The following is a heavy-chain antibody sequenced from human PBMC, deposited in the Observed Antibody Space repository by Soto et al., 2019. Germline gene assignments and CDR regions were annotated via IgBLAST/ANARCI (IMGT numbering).Heavy chain of an antibody. Sequence: GASVKVSCKASGYTFTGYYMHWVRQAPGQGLEGMGWINPNSGGTNYAQKFQGWVTMTRDTSISTAYMELSRLRSDDTAVYYCAREELYYYGSGSYFYGMDVWGQGTTVTVSS. CDR3: AREELYYYGSGSYFYGMDV. J-gene: IGHJ6*02. D-gene: IGHD3-10*01. CDR2: INPNSGGT. V-gene: IGHV1-2*04. CDR1: GYTFTGYY.